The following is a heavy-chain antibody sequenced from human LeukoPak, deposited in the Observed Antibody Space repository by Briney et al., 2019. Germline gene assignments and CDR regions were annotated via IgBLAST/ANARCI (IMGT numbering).Heavy chain of an antibody. V-gene: IGHV3-33*01. D-gene: IGHD2-2*01. CDR1: GFTFSSYG. J-gene: IGHJ4*02. Sequence: GGSLRLSCAASGFTFSSYGMHWVRQAPGKGLEWVAVIWYDGNNKYYADSVKGRFTISRDNSKNTLYLQMNSLRAEDTAVYYCARDYPYCSSTSCSPRYYFDYWGQGTLVTVSS. CDR3: ARDYPYCSSTSCSPRYYFDY. CDR2: IWYDGNNK.